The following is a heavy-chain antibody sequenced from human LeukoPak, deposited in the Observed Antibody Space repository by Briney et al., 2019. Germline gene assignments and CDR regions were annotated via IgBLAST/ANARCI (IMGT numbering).Heavy chain of an antibody. CDR1: GFTFSTYA. CDR2: ISDDGSRT. J-gene: IGHJ4*02. Sequence: PGRSLRLSCAASGFTFSTYAVHWVRQAPGKGLEWVAIISDDGSRTYYSNSVKGRFTISRDNSGNTLYLQMNSLRPEDTAVYYCARGNGPGSFLIDYWGQGTLVTVSS. CDR3: ARGNGPGSFLIDY. D-gene: IGHD3-10*01. V-gene: IGHV3-30-3*01.